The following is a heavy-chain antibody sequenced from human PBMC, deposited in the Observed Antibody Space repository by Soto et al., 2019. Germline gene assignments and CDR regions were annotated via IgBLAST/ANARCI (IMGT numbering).Heavy chain of an antibody. V-gene: IGHV4-59*01. Sequence: SETLSLTCTVSGGSMNNFYWSWIRQPPGKGLEWIGYVSYSDSSNYNPSLKSRVTISVDTSKNQFSLKLNSVTAADTAVYYCARARSPAGMAYGMDLWGQGTTVTVSS. D-gene: IGHD2-2*01. CDR3: ARARSPAGMAYGMDL. CDR2: VSYSDSS. CDR1: GGSMNNFY. J-gene: IGHJ6*02.